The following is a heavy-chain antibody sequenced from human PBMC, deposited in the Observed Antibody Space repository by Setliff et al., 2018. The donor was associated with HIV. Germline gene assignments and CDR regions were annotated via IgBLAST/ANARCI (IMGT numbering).Heavy chain of an antibody. V-gene: IGHV4-39*07. D-gene: IGHD2-15*01. J-gene: IGHJ4*02. CDR3: ARATATWLVDN. Sequence: ETLSLTCTVSGDSITGSHYYWGWIRQPPGKGLEWIASIHYSGSTYDSPSVRSRVAMFVDTSKNQFSLRLNSVTTADTAVYYCARATATWLVDNWGQGALVTVSS. CDR1: GDSITGSHYY. CDR2: IHYSGST.